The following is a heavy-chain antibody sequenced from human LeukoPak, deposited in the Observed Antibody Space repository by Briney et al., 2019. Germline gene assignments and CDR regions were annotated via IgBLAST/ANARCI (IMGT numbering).Heavy chain of an antibody. D-gene: IGHD6-6*01. J-gene: IGHJ4*02. CDR1: GGSISSSSYY. Sequence: SETLSLTCTVSGGSISSSSYYWGWIRQPPGKGLEWIGSIYYSGSTYYNPSLKSRVTISVDTSKNQFSLKLSSVTAADTAVYYCATQQLVVAYWGQGTLVTVSS. CDR2: IYYSGST. V-gene: IGHV4-39*01. CDR3: ATQQLVVAY.